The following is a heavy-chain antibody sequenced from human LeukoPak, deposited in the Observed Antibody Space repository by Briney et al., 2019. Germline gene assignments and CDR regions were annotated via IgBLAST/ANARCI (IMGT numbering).Heavy chain of an antibody. D-gene: IGHD3-10*01. CDR2: ISGSGGST. J-gene: IGHJ6*02. CDR1: GFTFSSYA. CDR3: ASGVLYYYYYYGMDV. V-gene: IGHV3-23*01. Sequence: PGGSLRLSCAASGFTFSSYAMSWVRQAPGKGLEWVSAISGSGGSTYYADSVKGRFTISRDNSKNTLYLQMNSLRAEDTAVYYCASGVLYYYYYYGMDVWGQGTTVNVSS.